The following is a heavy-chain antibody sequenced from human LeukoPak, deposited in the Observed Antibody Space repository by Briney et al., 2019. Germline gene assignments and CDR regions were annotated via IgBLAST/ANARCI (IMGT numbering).Heavy chain of an antibody. J-gene: IGHJ3*01. CDR3: TRGKYSGFDF. Sequence: SQTLSLTCAISGDSVVTNNAAWNWIRQSPSRGLEWQGMTYLRAKWYTEYAVSVKSRITINPDTSRNHFSLQLNSVIPADTAVYYCTRGKYSGFDFWGQGTRVTVSS. V-gene: IGHV6-1*01. D-gene: IGHD2-21*01. CDR1: GDSVVTNNAA. CDR2: TYLRAKWYT.